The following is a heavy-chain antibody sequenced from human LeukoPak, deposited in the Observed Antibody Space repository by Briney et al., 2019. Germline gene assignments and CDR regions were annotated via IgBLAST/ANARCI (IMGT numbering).Heavy chain of an antibody. D-gene: IGHD6-13*01. CDR2: INPNSGGT. CDR1: GYTFTGYY. CDR3: ARTQHLVLRSPLDP. Sequence: ASVKVSCKASGYTFTGYYMHWVRQAPGQGLEWMGWINPNSGGTNYAQKFQGRVTMTRDTSISTAYMELSSLRSEDTAVYYCARTQHLVLRSPLDPWGQGTLVTVSS. J-gene: IGHJ5*02. V-gene: IGHV1-2*02.